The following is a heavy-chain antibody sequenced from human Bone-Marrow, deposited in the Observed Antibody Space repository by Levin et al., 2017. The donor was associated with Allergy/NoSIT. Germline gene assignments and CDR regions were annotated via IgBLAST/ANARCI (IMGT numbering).Heavy chain of an antibody. Sequence: HGESLKISCATSGFLFRSYGMSWVRQPPGRGLEWISHISGSGNSIQYVDSVKGRFTISRDNAKNSMFLQMDRLRVEDTAVYYCARVGDGDFFEYFQYWGQGILVTVSS. D-gene: IGHD4-17*01. CDR3: ARVGDGDFFEYFQY. J-gene: IGHJ1*01. CDR2: ISGSGNSI. CDR1: GFLFRSYG. V-gene: IGHV3-48*04.